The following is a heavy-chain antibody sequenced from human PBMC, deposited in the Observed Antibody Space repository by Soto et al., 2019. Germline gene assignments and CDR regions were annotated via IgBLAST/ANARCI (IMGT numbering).Heavy chain of an antibody. V-gene: IGHV1-18*01. CDR3: ARDLLWFGETYNWFDP. J-gene: IGHJ5*02. D-gene: IGHD3-10*01. Sequence: ASVKVSCKASGYTFTSYGISWVRQAPGQGLEWMGWISAYNGNTNYAQKLQGRVTMTTDTSTSTAYMELRGLRSDDTAVYYCARDLLWFGETYNWFDPWGQGTLVTVSS. CDR2: ISAYNGNT. CDR1: GYTFTSYG.